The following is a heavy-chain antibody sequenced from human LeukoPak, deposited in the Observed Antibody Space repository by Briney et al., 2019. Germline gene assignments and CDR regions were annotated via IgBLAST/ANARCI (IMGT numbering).Heavy chain of an antibody. V-gene: IGHV4-38-2*02. Sequence: SETLSLTCTVSGYSVSSGYYWGWIRQPPGKGLEWIESIHHSGSTYYNPSLKSRVTISVDTSKNQFSLKLNSVTAADTAVYYCARFRGGATFDIWGQGTMVTVSS. CDR2: IHHSGST. D-gene: IGHD2-21*01. CDR1: GYSVSSGYY. CDR3: ARFRGGATFDI. J-gene: IGHJ3*02.